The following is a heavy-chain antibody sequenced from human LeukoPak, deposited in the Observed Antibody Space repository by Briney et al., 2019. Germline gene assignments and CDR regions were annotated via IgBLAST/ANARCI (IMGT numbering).Heavy chain of an antibody. CDR1: GFTFSSYT. CDR2: ISSRSSYI. J-gene: IGHJ3*02. Sequence: GGSLRLSCAASGFTFSSYTMNWVRQAPGKGLEWVSFISSRSSYISYADSVKGRFTISRDNAKNSLYLQMNSLRAEDTAVYYCARDQQLGAFDIWGQGTMVTVSS. V-gene: IGHV3-21*01. CDR3: ARDQQLGAFDI. D-gene: IGHD6-13*01.